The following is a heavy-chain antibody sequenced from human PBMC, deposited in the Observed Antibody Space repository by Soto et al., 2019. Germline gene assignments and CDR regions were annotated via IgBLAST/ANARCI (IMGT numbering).Heavy chain of an antibody. V-gene: IGHV4-39*01. CDR2: IYYSGST. Sequence: SETLSLTCTVSGGSISSSSYYWGWIRQPPGKGLEWIGSIYYSGSTYYNPSLKSRVPISVDTSKNQFSLKLSSVTAADTAVYYCARLFCSSTSCYAIIGGWFDPWGQGTLVTVSS. CDR3: ARLFCSSTSCYAIIGGWFDP. J-gene: IGHJ5*02. D-gene: IGHD2-2*01. CDR1: GGSISSSSYY.